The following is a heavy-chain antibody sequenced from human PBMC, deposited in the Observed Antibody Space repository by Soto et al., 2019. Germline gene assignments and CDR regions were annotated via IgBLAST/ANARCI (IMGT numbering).Heavy chain of an antibody. D-gene: IGHD2-2*01. Sequence: SETLSLTXTVSGVSISSYYWSWIRQSPGKGLEWIASMYYSGSTKYNPSLKSRVTMSADTSKNQFSLRLSSVIVADTAVYYCARDLTRENWFDPWGQGTLVTVS. CDR2: MYYSGST. CDR1: GVSISSYY. CDR3: ARDLTRENWFDP. V-gene: IGHV4-59*01. J-gene: IGHJ5*02.